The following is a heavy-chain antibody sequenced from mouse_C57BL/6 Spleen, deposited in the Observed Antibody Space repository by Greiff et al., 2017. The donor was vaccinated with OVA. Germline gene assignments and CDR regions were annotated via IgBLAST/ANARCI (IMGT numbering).Heavy chain of an antibody. D-gene: IGHD3-2*02. Sequence: VQLQQSGPELVKPGASVKISCKASGYAFSSSWMNWVKQRPGKGLEWIGRIYPGDGDTNYNGKFKGKATLTADKSSSTAYMQLRSLTSEDSAVYFCARDSSGYRFAYWGQGTLVTVSA. CDR2: IYPGDGDT. CDR1: GYAFSSSW. CDR3: ARDSSGYRFAY. V-gene: IGHV1-82*01. J-gene: IGHJ3*01.